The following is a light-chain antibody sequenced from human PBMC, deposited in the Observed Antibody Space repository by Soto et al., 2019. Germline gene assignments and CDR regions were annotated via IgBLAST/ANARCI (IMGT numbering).Light chain of an antibody. CDR1: QSVSSSY. V-gene: IGKV3-20*01. J-gene: IGKJ3*01. Sequence: EIVLTQSPGTLSLSPGERATLSCRASQSVSSSYLAWNQQKPGRAPRLLLYGASSRPTGIPDRFSGSGSGTDFTLTISRLEPEDFAVYYCQQYGSSALTFGPGTKVDIK. CDR3: QQYGSSALT. CDR2: GAS.